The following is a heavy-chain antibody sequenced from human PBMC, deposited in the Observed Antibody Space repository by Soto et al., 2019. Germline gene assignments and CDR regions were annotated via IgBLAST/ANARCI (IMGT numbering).Heavy chain of an antibody. J-gene: IGHJ3*02. Sequence: QVQLVQSGAEVKKPGASVKVSCKASGYTFTSYYMHWVRQAPGQGLEWMGIINPSGGSTSYAQKCQGRVTMTRDTSTSTVYMELSSLRSEDTGVYYCAREATVRYAFDIWGQGTMVTVSS. CDR3: AREATVRYAFDI. D-gene: IGHD3-16*02. CDR2: INPSGGST. CDR1: GYTFTSYY. V-gene: IGHV1-46*03.